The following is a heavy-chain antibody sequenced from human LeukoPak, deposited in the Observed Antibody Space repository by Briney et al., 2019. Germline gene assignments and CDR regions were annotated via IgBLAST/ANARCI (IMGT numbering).Heavy chain of an antibody. CDR3: AADPGYYYDSSGYST. D-gene: IGHD3-22*01. J-gene: IGHJ4*02. V-gene: IGHV1-58*02. CDR1: GFTSTSSA. CDR2: IVVGSGNT. Sequence: SVKVSCKASGFTSTSSAMQWVRQARGQRLEWIGWIVVGSGNTNYAQKFQERVTITRDMSTSTAYMELSSLRSEDTAVYYCAADPGYYYDSSGYSTWGQGTLVTVSS.